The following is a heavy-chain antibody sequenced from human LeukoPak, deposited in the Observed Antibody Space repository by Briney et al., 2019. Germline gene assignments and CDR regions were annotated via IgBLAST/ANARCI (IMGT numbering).Heavy chain of an antibody. CDR1: GFTFSSYW. Sequence: PGGSLRLSCAASGFTFSSYWMSWVRQAPGKGLEWIGSIYYSGSTYYNPSLKSRVTISVDTSKNQFSLKLSSVTAADTAVYYCARRTGGGLFDYWGQGTLVTVSS. J-gene: IGHJ4*02. V-gene: IGHV4-39*01. CDR2: IYYSGST. CDR3: ARRTGGGLFDY. D-gene: IGHD2-8*02.